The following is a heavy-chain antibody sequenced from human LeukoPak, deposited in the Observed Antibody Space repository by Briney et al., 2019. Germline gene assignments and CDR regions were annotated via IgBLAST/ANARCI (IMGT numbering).Heavy chain of an antibody. CDR1: GGSISSGGYY. J-gene: IGHJ5*02. V-gene: IGHV4-31*03. CDR2: IYYSGST. Sequence: SETLSLTCTVSGGSISSGGYYWSWIRQHPGKGLEWIGYIYYSGSTYYNPSLKSRVTISVDTSKNQFSLKLSSVTAADTAVYYCARGRLDYDFWSDAYNWFDPWGQGTLVTVSS. CDR3: ARGRLDYDFWSDAYNWFDP. D-gene: IGHD3-3*01.